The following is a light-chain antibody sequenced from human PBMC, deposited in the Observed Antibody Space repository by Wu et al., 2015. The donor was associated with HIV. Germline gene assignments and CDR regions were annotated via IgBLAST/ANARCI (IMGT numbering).Light chain of an antibody. CDR1: QSVSSNY. CDR3: QQYGSSPYT. CDR2: GAS. Sequence: EIVMTQSPATLSLSPGERATLPCRASQSVSSNYLAWFQQKPGQAPRLLIYGASSRATDIPDRFSGSGSGTDFTLTISRLEPEDFAVYYCQQYGSSPYTFGQGTKLEIK. J-gene: IGKJ2*01. V-gene: IGKV3-20*01.